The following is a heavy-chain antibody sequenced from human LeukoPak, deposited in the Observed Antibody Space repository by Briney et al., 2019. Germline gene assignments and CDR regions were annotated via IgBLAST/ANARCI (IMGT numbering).Heavy chain of an antibody. CDR1: GYSISSGYY. J-gene: IGHJ4*02. V-gene: IGHV4-38-2*01. Sequence: PSETLSLTCAVSGYSISSGYYWGWIRQPPGKGPEWIGSIYHSGSTYYNPSLKSRVTISVDTSKNQFSLKLSSVTAADTAVYYCARHSLGRIVVVPAAPDYWGQGTLVTVSS. CDR2: IYHSGST. CDR3: ARHSLGRIVVVPAAPDY. D-gene: IGHD2-2*01.